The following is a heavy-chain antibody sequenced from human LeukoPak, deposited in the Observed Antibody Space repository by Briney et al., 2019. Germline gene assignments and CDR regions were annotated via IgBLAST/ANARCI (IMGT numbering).Heavy chain of an antibody. CDR2: INHSGST. J-gene: IGHJ5*02. CDR3: ASEDIVVVPAAIGGA. CDR1: GGSFSGYY. V-gene: IGHV4-34*01. Sequence: SGTLSLTCAVYGGSFSGYYWSWIRQPPGKGLEWIGEINHSGSTNYNPSLKSRVTISVDTSKNQFSLKLSSVTAADTAVYYCASEDIVVVPAAIGGAWGQGTLVTVSS. D-gene: IGHD2-2*02.